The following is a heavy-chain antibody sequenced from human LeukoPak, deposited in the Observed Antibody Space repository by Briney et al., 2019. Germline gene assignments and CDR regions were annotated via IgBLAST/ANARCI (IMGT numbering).Heavy chain of an antibody. Sequence: KSSETLSLTCTVSGGSISSYYWSWIRQPPGKGLEWIGYIYYSGSTNYNPSLKSRVTISVDTSKNQFSLKLSSVTAADTAVYYCARGAAPTHYYYYYMDVWGKGTTVTVSS. CDR2: IYYSGST. V-gene: IGHV4-59*01. CDR1: GGSISSYY. D-gene: IGHD6-6*01. J-gene: IGHJ6*03. CDR3: ARGAAPTHYYYYYMDV.